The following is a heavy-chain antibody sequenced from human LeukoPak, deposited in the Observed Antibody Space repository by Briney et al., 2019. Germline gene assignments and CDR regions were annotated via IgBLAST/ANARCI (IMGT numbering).Heavy chain of an antibody. V-gene: IGHV4-59*01. D-gene: IGHD6-19*01. CDR2: IDHSGST. CDR1: GGSISNYY. Sequence: SETLSLTCTVSGGSISNYYWSWIRQPPGKGLEWIGYIDHSGSTKFNPSLESRVTLSVDTSKNHFSLKLSSVTAADTAVYYCARSYSSGWYPNWYFDLWGRGTLVTVSS. J-gene: IGHJ2*01. CDR3: ARSYSSGWYPNWYFDL.